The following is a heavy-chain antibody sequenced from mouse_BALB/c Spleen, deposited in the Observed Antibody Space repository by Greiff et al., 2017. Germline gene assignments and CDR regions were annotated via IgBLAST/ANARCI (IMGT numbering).Heavy chain of an antibody. CDR3: ARQSYDYDVLFAY. D-gene: IGHD2-4*01. CDR1: GFTFSSYG. Sequence: EVMLVESGGDLVKPGGSLKLSCAASGFTFSSYGMSWVRQTPDKRLEWVATISSGGSYTYYPDSVKGRFTISRDNAKNTLYLQMSSLKSEDTAMYYCARQSYDYDVLFAYWGQGTLVTVSA. CDR2: ISSGGSYT. V-gene: IGHV5-6*01. J-gene: IGHJ3*01.